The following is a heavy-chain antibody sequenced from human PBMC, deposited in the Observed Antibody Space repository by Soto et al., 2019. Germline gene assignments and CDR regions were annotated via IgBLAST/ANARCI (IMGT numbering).Heavy chain of an antibody. CDR2: IYYTGST. D-gene: IGHD6-6*01. V-gene: IGHV4-59*11. CDR1: GGSINNHY. Sequence: SETLSLTCTVSGGSINNHYWSWIRQPPEKGLEWIGYIYYTGSTNYNPSLKSRVTMSVDTSKNQFSLNLTSLTAADTAVYYCARATSIAARPGYYYYMDVWGKGTKVTVSS. CDR3: ARATSIAARPGYYYYMDV. J-gene: IGHJ6*03.